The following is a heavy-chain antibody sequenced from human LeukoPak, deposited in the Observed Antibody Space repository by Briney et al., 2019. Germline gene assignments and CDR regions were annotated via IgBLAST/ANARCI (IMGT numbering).Heavy chain of an antibody. Sequence: GGSLRLSCAASGFTFSSYAMHWVRQAPGKGLEWVAVISYDGSNKHYADSVKGRFTISRDNSKNTLYLQMNSLRAEDTAVYYCAKASSGSYLGAFDIWGQGTMVTVSS. D-gene: IGHD1-26*01. CDR1: GFTFSSYA. CDR3: AKASSGSYLGAFDI. J-gene: IGHJ3*02. V-gene: IGHV3-30-3*01. CDR2: ISYDGSNK.